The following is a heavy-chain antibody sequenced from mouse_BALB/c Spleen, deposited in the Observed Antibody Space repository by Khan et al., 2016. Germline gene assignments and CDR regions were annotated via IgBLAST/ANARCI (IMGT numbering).Heavy chain of an antibody. D-gene: IGHD2-13*01. CDR2: ISYSGST. Sequence: EVQLQESGPSLVKPSQTLSLTCSVTGDSITSGYWNWIRKFPGNKFEYMGYISYSGSTYYNPSLKSRISITRDTSKNQYYLQLNSVNTEDTATYYCATYDGDVFAYWGQGTLVTVSA. CDR1: GDSITSGY. CDR3: ATYDGDVFAY. J-gene: IGHJ3*01. V-gene: IGHV3-8*02.